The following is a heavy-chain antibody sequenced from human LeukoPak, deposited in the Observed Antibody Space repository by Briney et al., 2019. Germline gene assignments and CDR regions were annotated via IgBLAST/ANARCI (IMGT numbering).Heavy chain of an antibody. Sequence: PGGSLRLSCAASGFTFSSYWMHRVRQAPGKGLVWVSRINSDGSSTNYADSVKGRFTISRDNAKNTLHLQMNGLRAEDTAVYYCARDWGRAVAAYYFDYWGQGTLVTASS. CDR1: GFTFSSYW. V-gene: IGHV3-74*01. D-gene: IGHD6-19*01. CDR3: ARDWGRAVAAYYFDY. J-gene: IGHJ4*02. CDR2: INSDGSST.